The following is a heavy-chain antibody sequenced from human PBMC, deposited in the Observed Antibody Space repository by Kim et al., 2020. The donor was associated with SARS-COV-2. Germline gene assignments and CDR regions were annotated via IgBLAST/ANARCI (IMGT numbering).Heavy chain of an antibody. CDR1: GYTFTSYD. J-gene: IGHJ6*02. CDR3: ARGFRAEAVPLFWYYYYGMDV. D-gene: IGHD6-13*01. CDR2: MNPNSGNT. Sequence: ASVKVSCKASGYTFTSYDINWVRQATGQGLEWMGWMNPNSGNTGYAQKFQGRVTMTRNTSISTAYMELSSLRSEDTAVYYCARGFRAEAVPLFWYYYYGMDVWGQGTTVTVSS. V-gene: IGHV1-8*01.